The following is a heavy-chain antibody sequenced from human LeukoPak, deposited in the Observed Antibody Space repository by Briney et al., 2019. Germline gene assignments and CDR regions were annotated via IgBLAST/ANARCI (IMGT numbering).Heavy chain of an antibody. J-gene: IGHJ4*02. CDR3: ARDSPGYGAYDLG. CDR1: GFTFSTYW. CDR2: IKEDGSAK. V-gene: IGHV3-7*04. D-gene: IGHD5-12*01. Sequence: GGSLRLTCAASGFTFSTYWMSWVRQAPGKGLEWVANIKEDGSAKYSVDSVKGRFTISRDNAKNTLYLQMNSLRAEDTAVYYCARDSPGYGAYDLGWGQGTLVTVSS.